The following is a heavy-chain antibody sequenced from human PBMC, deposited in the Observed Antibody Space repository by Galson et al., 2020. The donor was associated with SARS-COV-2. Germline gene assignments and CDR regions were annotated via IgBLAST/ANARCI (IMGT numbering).Heavy chain of an antibody. CDR1: GYPFTGYY. D-gene: IGHD2-2*01. Sequence: ASVKVSCKASGYPFTGYYMHWVRQAPGQGLEWMGWINPNSGGTNYAQKFQGWVTMTRDTSISTAYMELSRLRSDDTAVYYCARGLDIVVVPAAYNWFDPWGQGTLVTVSS. J-gene: IGHJ5*02. CDR2: INPNSGGT. CDR3: ARGLDIVVVPAAYNWFDP. V-gene: IGHV1-2*04.